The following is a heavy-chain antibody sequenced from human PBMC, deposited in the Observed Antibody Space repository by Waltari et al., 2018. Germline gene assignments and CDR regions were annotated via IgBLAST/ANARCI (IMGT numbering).Heavy chain of an antibody. CDR3: ASWGSGSYPDDY. V-gene: IGHV1-2*02. CDR1: GYTFTGYY. J-gene: IGHJ4*02. Sequence: QVQLVQSGAEVKKPGASVKVSCKASGYTFTGYYMHWVRQAPGQGLEWMGWINPNSGGTNYAQKFQGRVTMTRDTSSSPAYMGRSRLGSDDTAVYYWASWGSGSYPDDYWGQGTLVTVSS. D-gene: IGHD1-26*01. CDR2: INPNSGGT.